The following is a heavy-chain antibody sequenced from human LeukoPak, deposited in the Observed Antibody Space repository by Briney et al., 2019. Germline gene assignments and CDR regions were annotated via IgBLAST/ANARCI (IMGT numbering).Heavy chain of an antibody. V-gene: IGHV3-30-3*01. CDR1: GFTFSSYA. Sequence: GRSLRLSCAASGFTFSSYAMHWVRQAPGKGLEWVAVISYDGSNKYYADSVKGRFTISRDNSKNTLYLQMNSLRAEDTVVYYCARVFLYYYDSSGYRDAFDIWGQGTMVTVSS. D-gene: IGHD3-22*01. CDR3: ARVFLYYYDSSGYRDAFDI. J-gene: IGHJ3*02. CDR2: ISYDGSNK.